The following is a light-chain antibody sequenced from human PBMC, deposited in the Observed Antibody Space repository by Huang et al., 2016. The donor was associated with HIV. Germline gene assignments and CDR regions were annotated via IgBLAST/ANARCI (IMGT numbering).Light chain of an antibody. Sequence: EVVMTQSPATLSVSPGERATFSCRASQSVSSNLAWYQQKPGQAPRLLIYGASTRATGIPARFVGSGSGTEFTLTISSLQSEDVAVYYCQQYNNWPPVTFGQGTKLEIK. CDR1: QSVSSN. J-gene: IGKJ2*01. CDR2: GAS. CDR3: QQYNNWPPVT. V-gene: IGKV3D-15*01.